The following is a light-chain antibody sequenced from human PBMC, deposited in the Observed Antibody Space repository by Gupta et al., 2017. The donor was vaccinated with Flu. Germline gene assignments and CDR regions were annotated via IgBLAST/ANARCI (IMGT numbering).Light chain of an antibody. CDR3: QQYGSEPPGYT. V-gene: IGKV3-20*01. CDR2: GAS. CDR1: QSVSSSY. J-gene: IGKJ2*01. Sequence: EIVLTQSPGTLSLSPGERATLSCRASQSVSSSYLAWYQQKPGQAPRLLIYGASSRATGIPDRFSGSGCGTDFTLTISRLEPEDSAVYYCQQYGSEPPGYTVGQGTKLEIK.